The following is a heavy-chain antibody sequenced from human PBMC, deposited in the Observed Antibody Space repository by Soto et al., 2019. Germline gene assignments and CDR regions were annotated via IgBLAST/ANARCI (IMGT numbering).Heavy chain of an antibody. J-gene: IGHJ2*01. CDR1: GGSFSGYY. Sequence: QVQLQQWGAGLLKPSETLSLTCAVYGGSFSGYYWSWIRQPPGKGLEWIGEINHSGSTNYNPSLKSRVTKSVDTFKNQFSLKLSFVTASDTAVYFRAKKLRMWYFDLWGRGTLVTVSS. D-gene: IGHD1-7*01. CDR2: INHSGST. V-gene: IGHV4-34*01. CDR3: AKKLRMWYFDL.